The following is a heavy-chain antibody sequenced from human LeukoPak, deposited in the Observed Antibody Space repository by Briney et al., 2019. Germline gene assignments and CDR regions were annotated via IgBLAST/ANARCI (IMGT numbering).Heavy chain of an antibody. CDR2: ISAYSGNT. CDR1: GYTFTSYG. J-gene: IGHJ4*02. D-gene: IGHD5-18*01. CDR3: ARANEVQIWPDLDC. V-gene: IGHV1-18*01. Sequence: ASVKVSCKASGYTFTSYGISWVRQAPGQGLEWMGRISAYSGNTNYAQNLQGRVTMTTDTSTSTAYMELRSLRSDDTAVYYCARANEVQIWPDLDCWGQGTLVTVSS.